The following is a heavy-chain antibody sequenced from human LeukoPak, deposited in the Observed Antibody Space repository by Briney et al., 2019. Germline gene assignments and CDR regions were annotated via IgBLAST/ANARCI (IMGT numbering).Heavy chain of an antibody. CDR1: GGSFSGYY. J-gene: IGHJ4*02. CDR3: ARDGHQLPS. D-gene: IGHD2-2*01. V-gene: IGHV4-34*01. CDR2: INHSGST. Sequence: SETLSLTCAVYGGSFSGYYWSWIRQPPGKGLEWIGEINHSGSTNYNPSLKSRVTISVDTSKNQFSLKLSSVTAADTAVYYCARDGHQLPSWGQGTLVTVSS.